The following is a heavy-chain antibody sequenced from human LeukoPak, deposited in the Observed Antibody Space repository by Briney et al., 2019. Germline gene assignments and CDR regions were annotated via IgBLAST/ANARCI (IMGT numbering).Heavy chain of an antibody. CDR1: GDSVTSTGYY. V-gene: IGHV4-39*07. Sequence: PSEALSLTCTVSGDSVTSTGYYRGWIRQPPGKGLEWIGSMFYSGGTHYNPSLQSRVTISVDMSKNQFSLRLTSVTAADTAVYYCARARGYSYAFDYWGQGTLATVSS. D-gene: IGHD5-18*01. J-gene: IGHJ4*02. CDR2: MFYSGGT. CDR3: ARARGYSYAFDY.